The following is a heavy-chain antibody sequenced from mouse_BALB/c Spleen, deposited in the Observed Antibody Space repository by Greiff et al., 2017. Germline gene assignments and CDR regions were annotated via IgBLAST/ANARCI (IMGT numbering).Heavy chain of an antibody. Sequence: EVKLQESGGDLVKPGGSLKLSCAASGFTFSSYGMSWVRQTPDKRLEWVATISSGGSYTYYPDSVKGRFTISRDNAKNTLYLQMSSLKSEDTAMYYCARQSTTATFDYWGQGTTLTVSS. CDR3: ARQSTTATFDY. J-gene: IGHJ2*01. CDR1: GFTFSSYG. V-gene: IGHV5-6*01. CDR2: ISSGGSYT. D-gene: IGHD1-2*01.